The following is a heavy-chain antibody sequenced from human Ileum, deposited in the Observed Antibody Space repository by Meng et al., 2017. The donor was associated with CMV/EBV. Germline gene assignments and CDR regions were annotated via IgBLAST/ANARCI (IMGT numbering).Heavy chain of an antibody. V-gene: IGHV3-23*01. CDR2: ISGSGSST. Sequence: GESLKIPCAASGFTFSSYAMIWVRQAPGKGLEWVSAISGSGSSTYYADSVKGRFTISRDNSKNTLYLQMNSLRAEDTAVYYCAKDSVNIAAAGPFDYWGQGTLVTVSS. J-gene: IGHJ4*02. CDR3: AKDSVNIAAAGPFDY. D-gene: IGHD6-13*01. CDR1: GFTFSSYA.